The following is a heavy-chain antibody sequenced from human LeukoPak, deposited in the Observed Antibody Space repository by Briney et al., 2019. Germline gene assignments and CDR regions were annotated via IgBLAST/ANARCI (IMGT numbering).Heavy chain of an antibody. D-gene: IGHD6-13*01. Sequence: ASVKVSCKASGGTFSSYAISWVRQAPGQGLEWMGGIIPIFGTANYAQKFQGRVTITADESTSTAYMELSSLRSEDTAVYYCAREEGAAAAGGDYYYYYMDVWGKGTTVTISS. CDR3: AREEGAAAAGGDYYYYYMDV. CDR2: IIPIFGTA. CDR1: GGTFSSYA. V-gene: IGHV1-69*13. J-gene: IGHJ6*03.